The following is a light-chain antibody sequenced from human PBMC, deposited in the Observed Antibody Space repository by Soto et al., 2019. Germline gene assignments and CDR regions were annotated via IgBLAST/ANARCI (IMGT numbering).Light chain of an antibody. J-gene: IGLJ1*01. Sequence: QSALTQPASVSGSPGQSITISCTGTSSDVGGYNYVSWYQQHPGKAPKLMIYEVSNRPSGVSNRFSGSKSGNTASLTISGLQAEDEADYYCSTYTSSITPMVFGAGTKLTVL. V-gene: IGLV2-14*01. CDR1: SSDVGGYNY. CDR3: STYTSSITPMV. CDR2: EVS.